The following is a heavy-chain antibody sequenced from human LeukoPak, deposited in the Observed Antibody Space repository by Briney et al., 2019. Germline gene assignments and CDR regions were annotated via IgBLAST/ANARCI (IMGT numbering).Heavy chain of an antibody. Sequence: SETLSLTCTVSGGSISSSRYYWGWIRQPPGKGLEWIGSIYYSGSTYYNPSLKSRVTISVDTSKNQFSLKLSSVTAADTAVYYCARDLGDSSGYYYVWYFDLWAVAPWSLSPQ. CDR3: ARDLGDSSGYYYVWYFDL. V-gene: IGHV4-39*07. CDR1: GGSISSSRYY. J-gene: IGHJ2*01. D-gene: IGHD3-22*01. CDR2: IYYSGST.